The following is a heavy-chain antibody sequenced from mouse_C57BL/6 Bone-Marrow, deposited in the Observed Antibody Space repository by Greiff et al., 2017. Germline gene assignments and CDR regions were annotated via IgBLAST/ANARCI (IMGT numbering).Heavy chain of an antibody. Sequence: QVQLQQSGAELARPGASVKLSCKASGYTFTSYGISWVKQRTGQGLEWIGEIYPRSGNTYYNEKFKGKATLTADKSSSTAYMEIRSLTSEDSAVYFWARRWGFYDHYAMDDWGQGTSVTVSS. CDR1: GYTFTSYG. J-gene: IGHJ4*01. V-gene: IGHV1-81*01. D-gene: IGHD2-3*01. CDR3: ARRWGFYDHYAMDD. CDR2: IYPRSGNT.